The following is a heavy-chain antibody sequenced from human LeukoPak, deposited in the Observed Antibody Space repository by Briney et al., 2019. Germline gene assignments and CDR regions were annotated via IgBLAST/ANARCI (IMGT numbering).Heavy chain of an antibody. J-gene: IGHJ4*02. CDR3: TTEYPLWSGYYVMPGY. D-gene: IGHD3-3*01. CDR1: GFTFSNAW. V-gene: IGHV3-15*07. Sequence: GGSLRLSCAASGFTFSNAWMNWVRQAPGKGLEWVGRIKSKTDGGTTDYAAPVKGRFTISRDDSKNTLYLQMNSLKTEDTAVYYCTTEYPLWSGYYVMPGYWGQGTLVTVSS. CDR2: IKSKTDGGTT.